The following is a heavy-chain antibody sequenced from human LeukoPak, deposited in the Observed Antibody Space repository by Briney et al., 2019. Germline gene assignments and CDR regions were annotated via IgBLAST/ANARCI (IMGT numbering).Heavy chain of an antibody. CDR1: GGSISSYY. V-gene: IGHV4-59*06. Sequence: KTSETLSLTCTVSGGSISSYYWSWIRQHPGKGLEWIGYIYYSGSTYYNPSLKSRVTISVDTSKNQFSLKLSSVTAADTAVYYCASFVLSEERGVPAAFDYWGQGTLVTVSS. CDR2: IYYSGST. D-gene: IGHD2-2*01. CDR3: ASFVLSEERGVPAAFDY. J-gene: IGHJ4*02.